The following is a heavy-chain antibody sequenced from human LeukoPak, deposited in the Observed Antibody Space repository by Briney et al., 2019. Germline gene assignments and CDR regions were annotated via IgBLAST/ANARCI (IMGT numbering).Heavy chain of an antibody. J-gene: IGHJ4*02. CDR1: GGSFSGYY. Sequence: PSETLSLTCAVYGGSFSGYYWSWIRQPPGKGLEWIGEINHSGSTNYNPSLKSRVTISVDTSKSQFSLKLSSVTAADTAVYYCARSFTPSFDYWGQGTLVTVSS. CDR3: ARSFTPSFDY. CDR2: INHSGST. V-gene: IGHV4-34*01.